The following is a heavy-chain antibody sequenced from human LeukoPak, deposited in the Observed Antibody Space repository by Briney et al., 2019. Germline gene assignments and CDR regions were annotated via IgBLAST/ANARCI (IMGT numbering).Heavy chain of an antibody. Sequence: SETLSLTCTVSGGFISSYYWSWIRQPPGKGLEWIGYIYYSGSTNYNPSLKSRVTISVDTSKNQSSLKLSSVTAADTAVYYCARPRSGCSSTSCYHYFDYWGQETLVTVSS. D-gene: IGHD2-2*01. CDR2: IYYSGST. CDR3: ARPRSGCSSTSCYHYFDY. V-gene: IGHV4-59*08. CDR1: GGFISSYY. J-gene: IGHJ4*02.